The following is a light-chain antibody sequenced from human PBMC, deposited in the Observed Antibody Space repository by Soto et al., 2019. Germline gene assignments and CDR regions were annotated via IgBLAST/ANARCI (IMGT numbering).Light chain of an antibody. J-gene: IGKJ4*01. CDR3: QQYDNLPLT. CDR1: QDISNY. Sequence: DIQLTQSPSSLSASVGERVTITCQASQDISNYLNWYQQKPGKAPKLLIYDASNVETGVPSRFSGSGSGTDFPFTISSLQPEDIATYYCQQYDNLPLTFGGGTKVEIK. V-gene: IGKV1-33*01. CDR2: DAS.